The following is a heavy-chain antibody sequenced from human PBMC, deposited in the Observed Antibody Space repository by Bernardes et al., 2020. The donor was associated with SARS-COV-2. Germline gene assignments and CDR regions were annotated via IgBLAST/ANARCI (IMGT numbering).Heavy chain of an antibody. Sequence: SETLSLTCAVSGGSINSPNWWSWVRQPPGGGLEWIGVIFHTGNTKYNRSLESRVSITLDKPTNQSSLKLTSVTAADTAVYFCAREEAIFGLDPLPYYFDYWGQGTLVTGAS. CDR1: GGSINSPNW. V-gene: IGHV4-4*02. CDR2: IFHTGNT. D-gene: IGHD3-3*01. J-gene: IGHJ4*02. CDR3: AREEAIFGLDPLPYYFDY.